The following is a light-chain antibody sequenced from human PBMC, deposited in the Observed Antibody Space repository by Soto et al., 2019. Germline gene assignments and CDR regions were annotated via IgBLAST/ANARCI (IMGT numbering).Light chain of an antibody. CDR3: QKYNSAAWT. CDR2: GAS. Sequence: DIQMTQSPSSLSASVGDRVTITCRASQGISNYLAWYQQKPGKVPKLLIYGASTLQSGVPSRFSGSGSGTDFNLTISSLQPEGVATYYCQKYNSAAWTVGQGTMVE. V-gene: IGKV1-27*01. CDR1: QGISNY. J-gene: IGKJ1*01.